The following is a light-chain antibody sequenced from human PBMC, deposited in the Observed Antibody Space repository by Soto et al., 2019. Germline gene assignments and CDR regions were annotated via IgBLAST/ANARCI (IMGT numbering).Light chain of an antibody. CDR2: GAS. CDR1: QSVSSSY. V-gene: IGKV3-20*01. CDR3: QHYCNSPPFT. J-gene: IGKJ2*01. Sequence: EIVLTQSPGTLSLSPGERATLSCRASQSVSSSYLAWYQQKPGQAPRLLIYGASCRATGIPDRFSGSGSGTDFTLTISRVEHEDFSVYFCQHYCNSPPFTFGPGTKVEIK.